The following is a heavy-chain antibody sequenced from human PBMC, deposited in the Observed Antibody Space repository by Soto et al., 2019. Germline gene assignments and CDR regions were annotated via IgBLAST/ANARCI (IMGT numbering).Heavy chain of an antibody. CDR1: GYPLTSYA. J-gene: IGHJ6*02. Sequence: PSVKVSCKAYGYPLTSYAMHWVRQARGQRLEWMGWINAGNGNTKYSQKFQGRVTITRDTSASTAYMELSSLRSEDTAVYYSVRGTLIAVAVPSYYYGMDVWGQGTTVTVSS. CDR2: INAGNGNT. D-gene: IGHD6-19*01. CDR3: VRGTLIAVAVPSYYYGMDV. V-gene: IGHV1-3*01.